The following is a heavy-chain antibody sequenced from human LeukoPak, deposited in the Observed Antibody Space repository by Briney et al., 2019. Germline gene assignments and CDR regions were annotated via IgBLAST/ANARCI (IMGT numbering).Heavy chain of an antibody. CDR1: GFTFSNAW. V-gene: IGHV3-15*01. D-gene: IGHD1-26*01. J-gene: IGHJ4*02. CDR2: IKSKTDGGTT. Sequence: PGGSLRLSCAASGFTFSNAWMSWVRQAPGKGLEWVGRIKSKTDGGTTDYAAPVKGRFTISRDDSKNTLYPQMDSLKIEDTAVYYCTTGSVESGSFGYWGQGTLVTVSS. CDR3: TTGSVESGSFGY.